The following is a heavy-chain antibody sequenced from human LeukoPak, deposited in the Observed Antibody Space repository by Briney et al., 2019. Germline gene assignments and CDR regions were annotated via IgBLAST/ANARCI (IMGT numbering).Heavy chain of an antibody. D-gene: IGHD2-2*01. CDR1: GFTFSSYS. Sequence: PGGSLRLSCAASGFTFSSYSMNWVRQAPGKGLEWVSYISSSSSTVYYADSVKGRFTISRDKAKNSLYLQVNSLRAEDTAVYYCARGGYCSSTTCYLSDAFDIWGQGTMVTVSS. CDR2: ISSSSSTV. CDR3: ARGGYCSSTTCYLSDAFDI. V-gene: IGHV3-48*01. J-gene: IGHJ3*02.